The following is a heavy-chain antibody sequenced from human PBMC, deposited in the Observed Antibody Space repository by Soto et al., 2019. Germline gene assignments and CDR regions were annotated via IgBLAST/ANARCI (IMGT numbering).Heavy chain of an antibody. D-gene: IGHD6-13*01. CDR1: GGSINSGGYY. CDR2: IYYSGST. CDR3: ARAYRQSGSSSSWVFDS. Sequence: QVQLQESGPGLVKPSQTLSLICTVSGGSINSGGYYWSWIRQHPGKGLEWIGYIYYSGSTYYNPFLRSRVTISAGASENQFALKLSSVTAADTAVYFCARAYRQSGSSSSWVFDSWGQGTMVNVSS. J-gene: IGHJ4*02. V-gene: IGHV4-31*03.